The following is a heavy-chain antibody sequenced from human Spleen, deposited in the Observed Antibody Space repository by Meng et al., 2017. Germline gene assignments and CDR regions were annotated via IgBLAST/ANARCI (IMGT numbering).Heavy chain of an antibody. J-gene: IGHJ4*02. D-gene: IGHD5-24*01. CDR1: GDSVASISAA. CDR2: TYYRSKWFN. CDR3: ARGDGYIIDY. V-gene: IGHV6-1*01. Sequence: QVHPQQSGPGLVKPSQTLPLPCAISGDSVASISAAWNWIRQSPSRGLEWLGRTYYRSKWFNDYALSVKSRVTVNPDTSKNQFSLQLNSVTPEDTAVYYCARGDGYIIDYWGQGTLVTVSS.